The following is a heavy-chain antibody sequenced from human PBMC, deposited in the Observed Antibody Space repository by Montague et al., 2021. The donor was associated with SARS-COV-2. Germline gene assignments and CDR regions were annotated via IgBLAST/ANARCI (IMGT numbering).Heavy chain of an antibody. Sequence: TLSLTCTVSGDSISSGNFHWNWIRQPAGEGPEWIGRMYISGISDYNPSLKSRVTISLDTSENQVSLKLTSVTAADMAVYYCARSHAYGYGADAPDIWGQGTMVTVSS. V-gene: IGHV4-61*02. CDR2: MYISGIS. CDR1: GDSISSGNFH. D-gene: IGHD5-18*01. J-gene: IGHJ3*02. CDR3: ARSHAYGYGADAPDI.